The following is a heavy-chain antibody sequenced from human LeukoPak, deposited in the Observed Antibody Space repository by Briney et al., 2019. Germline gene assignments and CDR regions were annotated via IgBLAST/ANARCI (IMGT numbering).Heavy chain of an antibody. V-gene: IGHV1-2*02. CDR2: INPNSGGT. CDR3: ARDYRVAAGYYYYMDV. J-gene: IGHJ6*03. CDR1: GYTFTGYY. D-gene: IGHD6-13*01. Sequence: ASVKVSCKASGYTFTGYYMHWVRQAPGQGLEWMGWINPNSGGTNYAQKFQGRVTMTRDTSISTAYMELSRLRSDDTAVYYCARDYRVAAGYYYYMDVWGKGTTVTVSS.